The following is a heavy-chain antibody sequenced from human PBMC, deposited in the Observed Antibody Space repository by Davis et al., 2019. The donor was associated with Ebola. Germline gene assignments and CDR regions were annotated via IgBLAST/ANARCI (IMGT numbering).Heavy chain of an antibody. J-gene: IGHJ6*01. Sequence: GESLKISCAASEFTFSSYAMTWVRQAPGKGLEWVSAISGSGGSTYYADSVKGRFTISRDNSKNTLYLQMNSLRAEDTAVYYCAKLSNYYYYYGMDVWGQGTTVTVSS. CDR3: AKLSNYYYYYGMDV. V-gene: IGHV3-23*01. CDR1: EFTFSSYA. CDR2: ISGSGGST.